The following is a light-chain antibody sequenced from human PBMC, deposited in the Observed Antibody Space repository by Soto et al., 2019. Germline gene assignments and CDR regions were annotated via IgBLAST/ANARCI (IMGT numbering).Light chain of an antibody. V-gene: IGLV1-44*01. CDR1: SSNIGGNT. CDR2: SND. Sequence: QAVVTQPPSASGTPGQRVTISCSGSSSNIGGNTVNWYQQLPGTAPKLVIYSNDQRPSGVPDRFSGSQSGTSASLAISGLHSEDEADYYCETWDDSLNGPVFGGGTKLTVL. CDR3: ETWDDSLNGPV. J-gene: IGLJ2*01.